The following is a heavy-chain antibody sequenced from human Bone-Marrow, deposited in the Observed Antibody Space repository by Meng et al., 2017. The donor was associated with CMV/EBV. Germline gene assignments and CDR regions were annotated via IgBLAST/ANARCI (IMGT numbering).Heavy chain of an antibody. V-gene: IGHV3-30-3*01. CDR2: ISYDGSNK. J-gene: IGHJ4*02. D-gene: IGHD2-2*02. Sequence: GESLKISCAASGFTFSSYAMHWVRQAPGKGLEWVAVISYDGSNKYYADSVKGRFTISRDNSKNTLYLQMNSLRAEDTAVYYCARGQYCGGTNCYMPDYWGQGTLVTVSS. CDR3: ARGQYCGGTNCYMPDY. CDR1: GFTFSSYA.